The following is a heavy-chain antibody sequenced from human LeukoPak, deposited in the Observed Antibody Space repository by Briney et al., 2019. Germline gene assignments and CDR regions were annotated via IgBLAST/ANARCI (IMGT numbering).Heavy chain of an antibody. CDR2: ITRGSSTI. CDR3: ATADRGAFDI. CDR1: GFTFSWYS. V-gene: IGHV3-48*01. Sequence: GGSLRLSCAVSGFTFSWYSMNWVRQAPGKGLEWLSYITRGSSTIYYADSVKGRFTISRDNVKNSLYLQMNSLRVDDTAVYYCATADRGAFDIWGQGTMVIVSS. J-gene: IGHJ3*02.